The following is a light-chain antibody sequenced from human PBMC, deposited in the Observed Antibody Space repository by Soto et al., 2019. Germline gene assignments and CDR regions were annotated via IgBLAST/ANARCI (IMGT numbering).Light chain of an antibody. J-gene: IGKJ1*01. Sequence: EIGLSQSPCTLSLTTGERATLSCSASQSVSSSYLAWYQQKPGQAPRLLIHGASSRATGIPDRISGSGSGTDFTLTISRLEPEDFAVYYCHQYGSSPQTFGQGTKVDI. V-gene: IGKV3-20*01. CDR1: QSVSSSY. CDR3: HQYGSSPQT. CDR2: GAS.